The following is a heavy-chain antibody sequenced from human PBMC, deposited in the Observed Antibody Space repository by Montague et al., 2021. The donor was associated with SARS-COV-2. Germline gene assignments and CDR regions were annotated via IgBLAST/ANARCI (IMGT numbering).Heavy chain of an antibody. CDR2: IYYSGST. CDR3: ARGSGWMGNAFDI. V-gene: IGHV4-59*01. Sequence: SETLSLTCTVSGGSISSYYWSWIRQPPGKGLEWTGYIYYSGSTNYNPSLKSRVTISVDTSKNQFSLKLSSVTAADTAVYYCARGSGWMGNAFDIWGQGTMATVSS. J-gene: IGHJ3*02. D-gene: IGHD6-19*01. CDR1: GGSISSYY.